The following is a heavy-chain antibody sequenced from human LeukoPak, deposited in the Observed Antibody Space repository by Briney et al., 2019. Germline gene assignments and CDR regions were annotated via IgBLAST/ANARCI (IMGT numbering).Heavy chain of an antibody. D-gene: IGHD3-10*01. CDR3: ARAKPKNMVRGLIMRRESRYYFDY. Sequence: PGGSLRLSCAASGFIVNTNYMSWVRQAPGKGLEWVSVIYSGGSTYYADSVKGRFTISRDNSKSTLYIQMNSLRAEDTAVYYCARAKPKNMVRGLIMRRESRYYFDYWGQGTLVTVSS. V-gene: IGHV3-53*01. CDR1: GFIVNTNY. J-gene: IGHJ4*02. CDR2: IYSGGST.